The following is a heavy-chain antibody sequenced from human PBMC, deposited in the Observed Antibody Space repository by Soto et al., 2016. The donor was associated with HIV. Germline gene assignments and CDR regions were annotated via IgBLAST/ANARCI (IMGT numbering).Heavy chain of an antibody. D-gene: IGHD3-10*01. Sequence: QVQLVQSGAEVKKPGASVKVSCKASGYTFTGYYMHWVRQAPGQGLEWMGWINPNSGGTNYAQRFQGRVTMTRDTSISTAYMELSRLRSDDTAVYYCARGDYYNSGVGWFDPWGQGTLVTVSS. CDR3: ARGDYYNSGVGWFDP. V-gene: IGHV1-2*02. CDR2: INPNSGGT. CDR1: GYTFTGYY. J-gene: IGHJ5*02.